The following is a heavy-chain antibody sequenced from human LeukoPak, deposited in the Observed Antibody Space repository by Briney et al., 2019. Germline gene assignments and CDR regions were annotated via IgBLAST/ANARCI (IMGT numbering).Heavy chain of an antibody. Sequence: SETLSLTCTVSGGSISSYYWSWIRQPPGKGLEWIGYIYYRGSTNYNPSLKSRVTISVDTSKNQSSLKLSSVTAADTAVYYCARYGTYYYDSSGYWDAFDIWGQGTMVTVSS. V-gene: IGHV4-59*08. CDR2: IYYRGST. D-gene: IGHD3-22*01. CDR3: ARYGTYYYDSSGYWDAFDI. J-gene: IGHJ3*02. CDR1: GGSISSYY.